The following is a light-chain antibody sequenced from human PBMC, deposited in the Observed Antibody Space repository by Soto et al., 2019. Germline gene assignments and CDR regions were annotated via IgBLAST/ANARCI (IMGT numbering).Light chain of an antibody. J-gene: IGLJ1*01. Sequence: QSVLTQPASLSGSPGQSITIPCTGTSSDVGGYIWVSWYQHHPGKAPKLVIYDAYQRPSGVSSRFSGSKSGNTAFLTISGLQTEDEADYYCVSYTSRSTYVFGSGTKVTVL. V-gene: IGLV2-14*01. CDR3: VSYTSRSTYV. CDR2: DAY. CDR1: SSDVGGYIW.